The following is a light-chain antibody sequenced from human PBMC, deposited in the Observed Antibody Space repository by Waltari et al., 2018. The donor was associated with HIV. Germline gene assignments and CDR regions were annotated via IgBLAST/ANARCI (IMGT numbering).Light chain of an antibody. J-gene: IGLJ2*01. Sequence: QSALTQPPSASGSPGQSVTISRTGTSSHVGVSNYISWYQQHPGKAPKLMIFEVTKRPSGVPDRFSGSKSGNTASLTVSGLQAEDEAVYYCCSYAGSDVVFGGGTKLTVL. CDR3: CSYAGSDVV. CDR1: SSHVGVSNY. CDR2: EVT. V-gene: IGLV2-8*01.